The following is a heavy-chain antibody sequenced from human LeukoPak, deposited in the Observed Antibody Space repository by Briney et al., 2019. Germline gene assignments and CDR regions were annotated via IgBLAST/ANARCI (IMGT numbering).Heavy chain of an antibody. CDR3: ARGVYIAAAQYGY. D-gene: IGHD6-13*01. J-gene: IGHJ4*02. V-gene: IGHV4-59*01. CDR1: GGSISRYY. CDR2: IYYSGTT. Sequence: PSETLSLTCTVSGGSISRYYWSWIRQPPGKGLEWIGYIYYSGTTNYNPSLKSRVTISVDTSKIQFSLKLSSVTAADTAVYYCARGVYIAAAQYGYWGQGTLVSVSS.